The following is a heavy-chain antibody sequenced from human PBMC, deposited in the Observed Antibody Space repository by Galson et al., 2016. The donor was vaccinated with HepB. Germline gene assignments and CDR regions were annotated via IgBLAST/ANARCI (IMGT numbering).Heavy chain of an antibody. V-gene: IGHV3-33*01. J-gene: IGHJ2*01. D-gene: IGHD3-16*01. CDR3: ARVAFRGILLGLDL. CDR1: GFTFSSYG. CDR2: IWFAVSNK. Sequence: SLRLPCAASGFTFSSYGMHWVRQAPGKGLEWEAVIWFAVSNKYYLDSVKGRFTISRDNAKNKLYLQMSGLRDEDTAVYYCARVAFRGILLGLDLWGRGTLGTVSS.